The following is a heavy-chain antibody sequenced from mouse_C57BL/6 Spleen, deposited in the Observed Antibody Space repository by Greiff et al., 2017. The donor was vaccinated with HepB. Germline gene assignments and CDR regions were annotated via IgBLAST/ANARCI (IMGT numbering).Heavy chain of an antibody. Sequence: VQLQQSGAELVMPGASVKLSCKASGYTFTSYWMHWVKQRPGQGLEWIGEIDPSDSYTNYNQKFKGKSTLTVDKSSSTAYMQLSSLTSEDSAVYYCARGDSSGPWFAYWGQGTLVTVSA. CDR3: ARGDSSGPWFAY. D-gene: IGHD3-2*02. J-gene: IGHJ3*01. CDR1: GYTFTSYW. V-gene: IGHV1-69*01. CDR2: IDPSDSYT.